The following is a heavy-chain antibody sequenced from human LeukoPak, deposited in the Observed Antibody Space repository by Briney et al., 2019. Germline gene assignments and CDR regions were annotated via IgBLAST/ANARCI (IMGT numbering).Heavy chain of an antibody. CDR2: INHSGST. V-gene: IGHV4-34*01. D-gene: IGHD6-19*01. J-gene: IGHJ6*02. CDR3: ARGASGAVAGTGRYYYYGMDV. Sequence: SETLSLTCAVYGGSFSGYYWSWIRQPPGKGLEWIGEINHSGSTNYNPSLKSRVTISVDTSKNPFSLKLSSVTAADTAVYYCARGASGAVAGTGRYYYYGMDVWGQGTTATVSS. CDR1: GGSFSGYY.